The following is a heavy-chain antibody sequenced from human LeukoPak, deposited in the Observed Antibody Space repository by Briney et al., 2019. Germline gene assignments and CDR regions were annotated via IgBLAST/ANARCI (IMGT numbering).Heavy chain of an antibody. CDR3: ARIQSLDSSFSSFDS. CDR2: IRYDESNK. Sequence: PGGSLRLSCAASEFTFSRYGMHWVRQAPGKGLEWVAFIRYDESNKFYADSVKGRFTVSRDNSKNTLYLQMNSLRADDTAVYYCARIQSLDSSFSSFDSWGQGTLVTVSS. V-gene: IGHV3-30*02. CDR1: EFTFSRYG. J-gene: IGHJ5*01. D-gene: IGHD6-13*01.